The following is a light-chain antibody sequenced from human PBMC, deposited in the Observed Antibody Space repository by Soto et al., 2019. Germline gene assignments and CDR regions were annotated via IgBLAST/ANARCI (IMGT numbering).Light chain of an antibody. V-gene: IGKV1-6*01. J-gene: IGKJ1*01. Sequence: IQVTLSLSSVSVSVGNGVTITFGASQGIRNDLGCYQKKPGKAPKLLIYAASSVKSGVPSMFSGSGSGKDFPLTISSLQPEDFATYYWHHYNSYGTFGQGTKV. CDR2: AAS. CDR3: HHYNSYGT. CDR1: QGIRND.